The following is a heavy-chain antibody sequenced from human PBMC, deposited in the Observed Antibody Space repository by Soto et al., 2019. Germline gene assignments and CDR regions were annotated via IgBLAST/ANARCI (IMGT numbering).Heavy chain of an antibody. CDR3: ASGDGGAFDL. CDR2: IHSDGSST. J-gene: IGHJ3*01. V-gene: IGHV3-74*01. CDR1: GFTFSYYW. D-gene: IGHD4-17*01. Sequence: EVQLVESWGGLVRPGGSLRLSCAASGFTFSYYWMHWVRQAPGKGLVWVSRIHSDGSSTTYADFVKGRFIISRDNARNTVNVQMNRVRVKDTAVDYCASGDGGAFDLWGQGTLVTVSS.